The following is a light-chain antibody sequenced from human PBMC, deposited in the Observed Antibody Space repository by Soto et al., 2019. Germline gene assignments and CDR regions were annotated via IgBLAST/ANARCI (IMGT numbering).Light chain of an antibody. Sequence: QSAVTQPPSASGSPGQSVTISCTGTSSDVGGYNYVSWYQQHPGKAPKLMIYEVSKRPSGVPDRFSGSKSGNTASLTVSGLQAEDEADYYCSSYAGSNNLVFGTGTKVTVL. CDR2: EVS. CDR3: SSYAGSNNLV. CDR1: SSDVGGYNY. J-gene: IGLJ1*01. V-gene: IGLV2-8*01.